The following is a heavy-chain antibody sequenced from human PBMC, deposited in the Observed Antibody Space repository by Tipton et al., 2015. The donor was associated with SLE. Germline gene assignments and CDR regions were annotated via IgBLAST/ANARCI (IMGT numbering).Heavy chain of an antibody. CDR3: ARGYSGYEAGDY. J-gene: IGHJ4*02. CDR1: GFTVSSNY. V-gene: IGHV3-53*01. Sequence: SLRLSCAASGFTVSSNYMSWVRQAPGKGLEWVSVIYSGGSTYYADSVKGRFTISRDNAKNSLYLQMNSLRAEDTAVYYCARGYSGYEAGDYWGQGTLVTVSS. CDR2: IYSGGST. D-gene: IGHD5-12*01.